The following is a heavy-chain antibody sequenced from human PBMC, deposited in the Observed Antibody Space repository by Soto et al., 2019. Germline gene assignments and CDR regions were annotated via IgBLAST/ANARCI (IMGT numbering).Heavy chain of an antibody. CDR3: AREQRNIVGIYYYYYAMDV. CDR1: GSSISGHY. J-gene: IGHJ6*02. CDR2: FSTGATT. V-gene: IGHV4-4*07. Sequence: QVQLQESGPRLVRPSETLSLTCSVSGSSISGHYWTWIRQPAGKGLEWIGRFSTGATTNPSLRSRVTMSVDTSKNQFSRRLNSVTAADTAVYYCAREQRNIVGIYYYYYAMDVWGQGTTVTVSS. D-gene: IGHD3-22*01.